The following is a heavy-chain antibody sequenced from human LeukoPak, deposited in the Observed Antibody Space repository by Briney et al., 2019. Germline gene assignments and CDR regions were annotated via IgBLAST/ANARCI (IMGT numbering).Heavy chain of an antibody. J-gene: IGHJ5*02. CDR2: INHSGST. CDR1: GGSFSGYY. V-gene: IGHV4-34*01. Sequence: SETLSLTCAVYGGSFSGYYWSWIRQPPGKGLEWIGEINHSGSTNYNPSLKSRVTISVDTSKNQFPLKLSSVTAADTAVYYCARGRRWRYCSSTSCPQSNWFDPWGQGTLVTVSS. CDR3: ARGRRWRYCSSTSCPQSNWFDP. D-gene: IGHD2-2*01.